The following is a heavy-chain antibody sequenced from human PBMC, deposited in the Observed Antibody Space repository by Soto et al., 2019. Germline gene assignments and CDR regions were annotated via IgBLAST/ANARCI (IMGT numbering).Heavy chain of an antibody. CDR1: GFTFRSYV. Sequence: QVQLVESGGGVVQPGTSLTLSCVGSGFTFRSYVIHWVRQAPGKGLEWVALTSCDGSNKYYDDSVKGRFTISRDNSRNTVDLQMDSLRLEDTALYYCARWGTTGGLEVWGQGTLVSVSS. CDR2: TSCDGSNK. CDR3: ARWGTTGGLEV. D-gene: IGHD3-16*01. V-gene: IGHV3-30*19. J-gene: IGHJ4*02.